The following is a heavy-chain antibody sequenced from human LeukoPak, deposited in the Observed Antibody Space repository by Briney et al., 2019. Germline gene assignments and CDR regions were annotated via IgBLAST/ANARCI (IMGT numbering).Heavy chain of an antibody. CDR3: AREGIAVAGTGSERP. D-gene: IGHD6-19*01. V-gene: IGHV3-48*02. CDR1: GFTFSYYS. CDR2: ISSSSSTI. J-gene: IGHJ5*02. Sequence: RGSLRLSCAASGFTFSYYSMNWVCQAPGKGLEWVSYISSSSSTIYYADSVKGRFTISRDNAKNSLYLQMSSLRDEDTAVYYCAREGIAVAGTGSERPWGQGTLVTVSS.